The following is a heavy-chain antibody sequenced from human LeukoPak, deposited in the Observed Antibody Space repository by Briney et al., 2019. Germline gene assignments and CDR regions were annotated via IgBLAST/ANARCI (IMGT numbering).Heavy chain of an antibody. D-gene: IGHD3-9*01. CDR3: ARSRNYDILTGYSYYFDY. CDR2: IIPIFGTA. V-gene: IGHV1-69*06. CDR1: GGTFSSYA. J-gene: IGHJ4*02. Sequence: SVKVSCKASGGTFSSYAISWVRQAPGQGLEWMGRIIPIFGTANYAQKFQGRVTITADKSTSTAYMELSSLRSEDTAVYYCARSRNYDILTGYSYYFDYWGQGTLVTVSS.